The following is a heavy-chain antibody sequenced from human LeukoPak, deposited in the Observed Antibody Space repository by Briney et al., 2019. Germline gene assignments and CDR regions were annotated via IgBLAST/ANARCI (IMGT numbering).Heavy chain of an antibody. Sequence: PGGSLRLSCAASGFTFSSYSMNWVRQAPGKGLEWVSAISGSGGSTYYADSVKGRFTISRDNSKNTLYLQMNSLRAEDTAVYYCASLLVATIASGDYYYYGMDVWGQGTTVTVSS. CDR3: ASLLVATIASGDYYYYGMDV. CDR2: ISGSGGST. J-gene: IGHJ6*02. D-gene: IGHD5-12*01. V-gene: IGHV3-23*01. CDR1: GFTFSSYS.